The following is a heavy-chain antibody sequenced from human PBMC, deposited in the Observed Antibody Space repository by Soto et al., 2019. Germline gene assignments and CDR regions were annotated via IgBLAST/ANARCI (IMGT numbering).Heavy chain of an antibody. V-gene: IGHV3-33*01. Sequence: GGSLRLSCAASGFTFSSYGMHWVRQARGKGLEWVAVIWYDGSNKYYADSVKGRFTISRDNSKNTLYLQMNSLRAEDTAVYYCASRSITAARPAYYYGMDVWGQGTTVTVSS. CDR1: GFTFSSYG. J-gene: IGHJ6*02. CDR3: ASRSITAARPAYYYGMDV. CDR2: IWYDGSNK. D-gene: IGHD6-6*01.